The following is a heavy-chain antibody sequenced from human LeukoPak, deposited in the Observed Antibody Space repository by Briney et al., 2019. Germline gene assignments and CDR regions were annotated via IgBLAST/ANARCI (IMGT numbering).Heavy chain of an antibody. D-gene: IGHD2-15*01. V-gene: IGHV3-30*18. CDR2: ISYDGSNK. Sequence: PGRSLRLSCAASGFTFSSYGMHWVRQAPGKGPEWVAVISYDGSNKYYADSVKGRFTISRDNSKNTLYLQMNSLRAEDTAVYYCAKDFGRYCSGGSCYAHFDYWGQGTLVTVSS. CDR1: GFTFSSYG. J-gene: IGHJ4*02. CDR3: AKDFGRYCSGGSCYAHFDY.